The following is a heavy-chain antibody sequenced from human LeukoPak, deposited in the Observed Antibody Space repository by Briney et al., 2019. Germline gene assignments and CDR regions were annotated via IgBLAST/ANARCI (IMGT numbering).Heavy chain of an antibody. CDR3: ARLPTRITMVRARNYYYMDV. V-gene: IGHV4-38-2*02. D-gene: IGHD3-10*01. J-gene: IGHJ6*03. CDR1: GYSLSNGYY. CDR2: IYHSGTT. Sequence: PSETLSLTCTVSGYSLSNGYYWGWIRQTPGKGLEWIGSIYHSGTTYYNPSLKSRVSFSVDTSRNQFSLKLSSVTAADTAVHYCARLPTRITMVRARNYYYMDVWGKGTTVTISS.